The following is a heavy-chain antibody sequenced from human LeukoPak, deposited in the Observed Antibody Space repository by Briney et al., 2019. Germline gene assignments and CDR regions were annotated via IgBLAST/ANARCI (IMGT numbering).Heavy chain of an antibody. CDR1: GFIFSNYA. CDR2: ISGSGDTT. V-gene: IGHV3-23*01. D-gene: IGHD2-2*01. Sequence: GGSLRLSCATSGFIFSNYAVNWVRQAPGKGLEWVSIISGSGDTTYYADSVKGRFTISRDNAKNSLYLQMNSLRAEDTAVYYCARESGSRSYYYYMDVWGKGTTVTVSS. CDR3: ARESGSRSYYYYMDV. J-gene: IGHJ6*03.